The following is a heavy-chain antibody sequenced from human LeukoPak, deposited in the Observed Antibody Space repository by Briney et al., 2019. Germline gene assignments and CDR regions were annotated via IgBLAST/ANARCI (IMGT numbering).Heavy chain of an antibody. CDR1: GFTFDDYG. CDR3: ARDPGSYCSSASCYGPFDY. D-gene: IGHD2-2*01. CDR2: INWNGGST. J-gene: IGHJ4*02. V-gene: IGHV3-20*04. Sequence: GGSLRLSCAASGFTFDDYGMSWVRQALGKGLEWVSGINWNGGSTGYADSVKGRFTISRDNAKNSLYLQMNSLRAEDTALYYCARDPGSYCSSASCYGPFDYWGQGTLVTVSS.